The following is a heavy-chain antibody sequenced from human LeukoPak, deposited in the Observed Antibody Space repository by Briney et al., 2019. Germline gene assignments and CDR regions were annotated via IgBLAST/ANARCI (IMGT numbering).Heavy chain of an antibody. CDR1: GYTFTTYD. D-gene: IGHD6-13*01. Sequence: ASVKVSCKASGYTFTTYDVNWVRQATGQGLEWMGWMNPNSGDTGYAQKFQGRVTMTRDTSISTAYMGLSSLTSEDTAVYYCARGYSSSWSNWFDPWGQGTLVTVSS. J-gene: IGHJ5*02. CDR3: ARGYSSSWSNWFDP. CDR2: MNPNSGDT. V-gene: IGHV1-8*01.